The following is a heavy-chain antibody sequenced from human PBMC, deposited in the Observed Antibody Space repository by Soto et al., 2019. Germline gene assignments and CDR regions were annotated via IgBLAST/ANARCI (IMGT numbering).Heavy chain of an antibody. Sequence: SETLSLTCAVSGGSISSSNWWSWVRQPPGKGLEWIGEIYHSGSTNYNPSLKSRVTISVDKSENQFSLKLSSVTAADTAVYYCARASKDGSSWQFDYRAQGSLVTVSS. CDR2: IYHSGST. J-gene: IGHJ4*01. D-gene: IGHD6-13*01. CDR1: GGSISSSNW. V-gene: IGHV4-4*02. CDR3: ARASKDGSSWQFDY.